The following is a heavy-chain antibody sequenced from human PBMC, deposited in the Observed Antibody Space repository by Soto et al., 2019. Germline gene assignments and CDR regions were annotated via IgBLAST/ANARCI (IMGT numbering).Heavy chain of an antibody. Sequence: SETLSLTCAVSGGSISSGGYSWSWIRQPPGKGLEWIGYIYHSGSTYYNPSLKSRVTISVDRSKNQFSLKLSSVTAADTALYYCARVKWEPVPGWFDPWGQGTLVTVSS. CDR1: GGSISSGGYS. CDR2: IYHSGST. V-gene: IGHV4-30-2*01. CDR3: ARVKWEPVPGWFDP. J-gene: IGHJ5*02. D-gene: IGHD1-26*01.